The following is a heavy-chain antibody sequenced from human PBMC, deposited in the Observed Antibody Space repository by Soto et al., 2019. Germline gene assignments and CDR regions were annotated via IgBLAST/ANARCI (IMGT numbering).Heavy chain of an antibody. D-gene: IGHD4-17*01. J-gene: IGHJ6*02. V-gene: IGHV4-59*01. Sequence: SETLSLTCTVSGGSIRSYYWSWIRQPPGKGLEWIGYIYYSGSTNYNPSLKSRVTISVDTSKNQFSLKLSSVTAADTAVYYCARVSRVTSDYYYYYGMDVWGQGTTVTVSS. CDR3: ARVSRVTSDYYYYYGMDV. CDR1: GGSIRSYY. CDR2: IYYSGST.